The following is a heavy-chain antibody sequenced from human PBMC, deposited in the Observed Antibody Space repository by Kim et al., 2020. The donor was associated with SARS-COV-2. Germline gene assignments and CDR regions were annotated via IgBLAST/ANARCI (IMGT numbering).Heavy chain of an antibody. Sequence: GGSLRLSCAASGFTFSSYGMHWVRQAPGKGLEWVAVISYDGSNKYYADSVKGRFTISRDNSKNTLYLQMNSLRAEDTAVYYCAKAQYQLRFYDAFDIWGQGTMVTVSS. V-gene: IGHV3-30*18. J-gene: IGHJ3*02. D-gene: IGHD2-2*01. CDR3: AKAQYQLRFYDAFDI. CDR1: GFTFSSYG. CDR2: ISYDGSNK.